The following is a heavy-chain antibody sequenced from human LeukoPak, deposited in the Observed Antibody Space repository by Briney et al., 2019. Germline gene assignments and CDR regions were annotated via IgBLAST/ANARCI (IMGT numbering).Heavy chain of an antibody. CDR2: IYYSGST. V-gene: IGHV4-31*03. CDR1: GGSISSGGYY. Sequence: QASETLSLTCTVSGGSISSGGYYWSWIRQHPGKGLEWIGYIYYSGSTYYNPSLKSRVTISVDTSKNQFSLKLSSVTAADTAVYYCATPSPSNSSWYTRDYYGMDVWGQGTTVTVSS. CDR3: ATPSPSNSSWYTRDYYGMDV. J-gene: IGHJ6*02. D-gene: IGHD6-13*01.